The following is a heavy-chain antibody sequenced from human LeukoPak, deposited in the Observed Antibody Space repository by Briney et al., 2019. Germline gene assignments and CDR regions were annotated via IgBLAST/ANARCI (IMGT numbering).Heavy chain of an antibody. CDR2: WFYSGDT. J-gene: IGHJ3*02. Sequence: SETLSLTCTVSGGSIRDYYWNWIRQSPGKGLEWIGYWFYSGDTNYNPSLKSRVTISSDTSKNQFSLNLRSVTAADTAVYYCARHDWSDAFDIWGQGTMVTVSS. CDR1: GGSIRDYY. CDR3: ARHDWSDAFDI. D-gene: IGHD3-9*01. V-gene: IGHV4-59*01.